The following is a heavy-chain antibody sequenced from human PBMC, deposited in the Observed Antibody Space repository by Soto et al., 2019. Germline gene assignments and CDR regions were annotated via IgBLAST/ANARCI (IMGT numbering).Heavy chain of an antibody. Sequence: QVKLVQSGTEVKRPGSSVKVSCKASGGTFSNYGLSWVRQAPGHGLQWMGGIIPLFGTLHNAREFQDRVTITADQSTGTASMDLRSLTYDDTAVYFCATTPFNMASAGSFYFDSWGQGILVTVSS. CDR2: IIPLFGTL. D-gene: IGHD6-13*01. V-gene: IGHV1-69*01. J-gene: IGHJ4*02. CDR3: ATTPFNMASAGSFYFDS. CDR1: GGTFSNYG.